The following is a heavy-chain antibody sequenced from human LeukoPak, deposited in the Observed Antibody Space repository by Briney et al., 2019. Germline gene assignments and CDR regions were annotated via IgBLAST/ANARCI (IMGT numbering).Heavy chain of an antibody. CDR3: ATISMTTVTHSYYYYYGMDV. J-gene: IGHJ6*02. CDR2: IYYNGST. CDR1: GGSISSGGYY. Sequence: SETLSLTCTVSGGSISSGGYYWSWIRQHPGKGLEWIGYIYYNGSTYYNPSLKSRVTISVDTSKNQFSLKLSSVTAEDTAVYYCATISMTTVTHSYYYYYGMDVWGQGTTVTVSS. V-gene: IGHV4-31*03. D-gene: IGHD4-11*01.